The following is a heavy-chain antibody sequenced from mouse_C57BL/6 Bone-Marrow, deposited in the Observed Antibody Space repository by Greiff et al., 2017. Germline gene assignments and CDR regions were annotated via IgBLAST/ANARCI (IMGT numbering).Heavy chain of an antibody. V-gene: IGHV3-6*01. Sequence: DVKLQESGPGLVKPSQSLSLTCSVTGYSITSGYYWNWIRQFPGNKLEWMGYISYDGSNNYNPSLKNRISITRDTAKNQFFLKLNSVTTEDTATYYCERGYYGSSPRWYFDVWGTGTTVTVSS. J-gene: IGHJ1*03. D-gene: IGHD1-1*01. CDR2: ISYDGSN. CDR1: GYSITSGYY. CDR3: ERGYYGSSPRWYFDV.